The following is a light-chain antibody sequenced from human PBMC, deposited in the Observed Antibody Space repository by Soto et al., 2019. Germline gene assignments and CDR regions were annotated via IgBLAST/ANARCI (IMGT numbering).Light chain of an antibody. V-gene: IGKV3-20*01. CDR3: QQYGGSPKLT. CDR2: GAS. CDR1: QSISSNS. Sequence: EIVLTQSPGTLSLSPGERATLSCRASQSISSNSLAWYQQQPGQAPRLLIYGASSRATGIPDRFSGSGSGTDFTLTIRRLEPEDFAVYYCQQYGGSPKLTFGGGTKVEI. J-gene: IGKJ4*01.